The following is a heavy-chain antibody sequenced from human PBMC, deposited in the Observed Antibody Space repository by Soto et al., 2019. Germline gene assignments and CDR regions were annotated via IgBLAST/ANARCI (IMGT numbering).Heavy chain of an antibody. CDR1: GYDFTAYD. V-gene: IGHV1-8*02. D-gene: IGHD6-13*01. CDR3: GRGPSPRAPAGGTPYYYAMDV. J-gene: IGHJ6*02. Sequence: ASVKISCKASGYDFTAYDINWVRQASGQGLEWMGWMNPINGATGSARRFQGRVSMTRNTATNTAYLELTSLRSDDTAVYYCGRGPSPRAPAGGTPYYYAMDVWGQGTTVTVSS. CDR2: MNPINGAT.